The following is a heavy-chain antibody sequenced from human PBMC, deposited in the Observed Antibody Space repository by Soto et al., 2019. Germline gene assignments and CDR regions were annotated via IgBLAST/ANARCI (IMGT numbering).Heavy chain of an antibody. J-gene: IGHJ4*02. Sequence: PSQTLSLTCAISGDSVSSNSAAWNRIRQSPSRGLEWLGRTYYRSKWHNDFAVSVKSRITIKPDTSKNQFSLQLNSVTPEDTAVYYCAGQHQWLDSWGQGTLVTVSS. CDR3: AGQHQWLDS. CDR2: TYYRSKWHN. D-gene: IGHD6-19*01. CDR1: GDSVSSNSAA. V-gene: IGHV6-1*01.